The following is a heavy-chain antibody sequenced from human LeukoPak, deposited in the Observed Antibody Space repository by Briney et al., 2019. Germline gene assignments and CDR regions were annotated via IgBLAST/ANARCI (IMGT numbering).Heavy chain of an antibody. J-gene: IGHJ6*02. CDR1: GFTFNYYW. CDR2: IKPDGSEK. V-gene: IGHV3-7*03. CDR3: ARDGHYFAMDV. Sequence: PGGSLSLSCAASGFTFNYYWMSWVRQTPGKGLEWLANIKPDGSEKYYVDSVRGRSTISRDNAKSSVHLQMNGLRAEDTAIYYCARDGHYFAMDVWGQGTTVTVSS.